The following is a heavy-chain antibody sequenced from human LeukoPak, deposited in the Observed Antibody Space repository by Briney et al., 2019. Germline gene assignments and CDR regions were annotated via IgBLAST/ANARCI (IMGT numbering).Heavy chain of an antibody. V-gene: IGHV3-21*01. CDR1: GFTFSSYS. J-gene: IGHJ6*03. Sequence: GGSLRLSCAASGFTFSSYSMNWVRQAPGKGLEWVSSISSSSSCIYYADSVKGRFTISRDNAKNSLYLQMNSLGAEDTAVYYCARGDPKDRFGVVIFYYYYYMDVWGKGTTVTVSS. CDR2: ISSSSSCI. D-gene: IGHD3-3*01. CDR3: ARGDPKDRFGVVIFYYYYYMDV.